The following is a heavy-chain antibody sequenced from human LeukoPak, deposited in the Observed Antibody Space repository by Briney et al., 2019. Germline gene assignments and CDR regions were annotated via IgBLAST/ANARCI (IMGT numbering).Heavy chain of an antibody. V-gene: IGHV3-74*01. CDR3: ARSRPSSWLYYFDY. CDR1: GFTFSSYW. J-gene: IGHJ4*02. CDR2: INGDSTNT. D-gene: IGHD6-13*01. Sequence: GGSLRLSCAASGFTFSSYWMSWVRQAPGKGLVWVSRINGDSTNTRYADSVKGRFTISRDNAKNTLYLQMNSLRAEDTAVYYCARSRPSSWLYYFDYWGQGTLVTVSS.